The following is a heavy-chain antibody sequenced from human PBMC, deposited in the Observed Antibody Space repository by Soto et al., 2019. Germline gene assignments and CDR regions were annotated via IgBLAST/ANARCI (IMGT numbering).Heavy chain of an antibody. CDR1: GGSISSYY. CDR3: ARARLSRSWWFDP. J-gene: IGHJ5*02. D-gene: IGHD3-10*01. CDR2: IYYSGST. V-gene: IGHV4-59*01. Sequence: QVQLQESGPGLVKPSETLSLTCTVSGGSISSYYWSWIRQPPGKGLEWIGYIYYSGSTNYNPSLKSRVTISVDTSKNKFSLKRSSVTAADTAVYYCARARLSRSWWFDPWGQGTLVTVSS.